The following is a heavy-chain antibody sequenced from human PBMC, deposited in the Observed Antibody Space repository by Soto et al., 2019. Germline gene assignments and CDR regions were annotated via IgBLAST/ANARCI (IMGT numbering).Heavy chain of an antibody. V-gene: IGHV3-53*02. CDR3: EIMTSHDY. Sequence: EVQLVETGGGLIQPGGSLRLSCAASGFTVSSNYMNWVRQAPGKGLEWVSIIYSDGTTSYADSVKGRFTISRDNSKNTLYLQMNSLRAEDTAVYYCEIMTSHDYWGQGTLVTVSS. CDR1: GFTVSSNY. J-gene: IGHJ4*02. CDR2: IYSDGTT. D-gene: IGHD3-16*01.